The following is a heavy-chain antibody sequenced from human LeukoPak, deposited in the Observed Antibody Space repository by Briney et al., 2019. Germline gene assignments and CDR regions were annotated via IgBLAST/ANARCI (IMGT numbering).Heavy chain of an antibody. CDR2: IYHSGST. V-gene: IGHV4-38-2*02. J-gene: IGHJ6*03. Sequence: SETLSLTCTVSGYSISSGYYWGWIRQPPGKGLEWIGSIYHSGSTYYNPSLKSRVTISVDTSKNQFSLKLSSVTAADTAVYYCARIIGSGSYHITRYYYYYYMDVWGKGTTVTVSS. D-gene: IGHD1-26*01. CDR1: GYSISSGYY. CDR3: ARIIGSGSYHITRYYYYYYMDV.